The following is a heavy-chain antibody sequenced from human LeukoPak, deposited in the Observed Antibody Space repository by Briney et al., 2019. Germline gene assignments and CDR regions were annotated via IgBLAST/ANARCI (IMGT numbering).Heavy chain of an antibody. Sequence: ASVKVSCKASGYTFTSYDINWVRQATGQGLEWMGWINPNSGGTNYAQKFQGRVTMTRDTSISTAYMELGRLRSDDTAVYFCARYCSSTSCQRNTFDYWGQGTLVTVSS. CDR3: ARYCSSTSCQRNTFDY. CDR2: INPNSGGT. V-gene: IGHV1-2*02. J-gene: IGHJ4*02. CDR1: GYTFTSYD. D-gene: IGHD2-2*01.